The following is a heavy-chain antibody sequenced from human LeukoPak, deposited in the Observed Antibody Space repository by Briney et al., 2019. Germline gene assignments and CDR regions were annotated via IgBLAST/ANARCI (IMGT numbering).Heavy chain of an antibody. CDR3: ARGGGYESDAFDI. Sequence: GGSLRLSCAASGFTFSSYSMNWVRQAPGKGLEWVSSISSSSYIYYADSVKGRFTISRDNAKNSLYLQMNSLRAEDTAVYYCARGGGYESDAFDIWGQGTMVTVSS. J-gene: IGHJ3*02. V-gene: IGHV3-21*01. CDR2: ISSSSYI. CDR1: GFTFSSYS. D-gene: IGHD5-12*01.